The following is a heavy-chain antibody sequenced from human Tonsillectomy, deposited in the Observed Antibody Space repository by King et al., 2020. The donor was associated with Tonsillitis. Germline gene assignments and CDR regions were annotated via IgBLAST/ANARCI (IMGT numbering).Heavy chain of an antibody. D-gene: IGHD1-26*01. CDR2: ISYDGSRK. CDR1: VFSFSSYG. CDR3: AKVGQGRGLNFDN. J-gene: IGHJ4*02. Sequence: VQLVESGGDVVQPGRSLRLSCAASVFSFSSYGMHWVRQAPGKGLEWVALISYDGSRKYYADSVKGRFTVSRDASEKTLFLHMNSLRTEDTAVYYCAKVGQGRGLNFDNWGQGTLVTVSS. V-gene: IGHV3-30*18.